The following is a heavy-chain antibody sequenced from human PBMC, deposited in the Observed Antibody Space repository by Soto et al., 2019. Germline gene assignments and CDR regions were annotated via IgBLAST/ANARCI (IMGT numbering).Heavy chain of an antibody. CDR2: IYWDDDK. D-gene: IGHD6-19*01. J-gene: IGHJ4*02. Sequence: GLDLKWLALIYWDDDKRYSPFLKSRLTITKDTSKNQVVLTMSNMDPVDTARYYCAHIVVAGLGYYFDYWGQGTLVTVSS. CDR3: AHIVVAGLGYYFDY. V-gene: IGHV2-5*02.